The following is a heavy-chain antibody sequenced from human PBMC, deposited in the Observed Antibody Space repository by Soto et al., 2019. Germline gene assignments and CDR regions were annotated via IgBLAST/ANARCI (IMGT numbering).Heavy chain of an antibody. Sequence: QVELVQSGAEVKKPGPSVKVSCKASGDTFDIYGFNWVRQAPGEGLEWMGVIIPIFETADYAQKFQGRVSITADKSTSPAYMELGSLTSEDTAVYYCARGGIHFADSSGHAFDSWGQGTLISVTS. V-gene: IGHV1-69*06. J-gene: IGHJ4*02. CDR2: IIPIFETA. CDR3: ARGGIHFADSSGHAFDS. CDR1: GDTFDIYG. D-gene: IGHD3-22*01.